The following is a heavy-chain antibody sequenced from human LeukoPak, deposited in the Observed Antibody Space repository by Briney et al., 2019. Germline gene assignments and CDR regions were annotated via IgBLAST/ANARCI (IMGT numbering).Heavy chain of an antibody. CDR3: VRKIGFYSPLDYGLDV. V-gene: IGHV3-13*04. CDR2: IGIGGDT. Sequence: GGSLRLSCAASGFTFSSYAIHWVRQTAGQGLQWVSSIGIGGDTYYLGSVQGRFTISRENAKTSVDLQLNSLRAEDTAVYCCVRKIGFYSPLDYGLDVWGQGTTVTVSS. J-gene: IGHJ6*02. D-gene: IGHD2-21*01. CDR1: GFTFSSYA.